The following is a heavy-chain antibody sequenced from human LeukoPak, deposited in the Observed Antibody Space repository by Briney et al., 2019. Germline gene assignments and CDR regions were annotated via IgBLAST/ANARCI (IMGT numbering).Heavy chain of an antibody. CDR2: ISPIFGTA. D-gene: IGHD2-2*01. J-gene: IGHJ6*04. Sequence: SVKVSCKASGGTFSSYAISWVRQAPGQGLEWMGGISPIFGTANYAQKFQGRVTITADESTSTAYMELSSLRSEDTAVYYCARANPLSSPPVYYYYYGMDVWGKGTTVTVSS. CDR1: GGTFSSYA. CDR3: ARANPLSSPPVYYYYYGMDV. V-gene: IGHV1-69*01.